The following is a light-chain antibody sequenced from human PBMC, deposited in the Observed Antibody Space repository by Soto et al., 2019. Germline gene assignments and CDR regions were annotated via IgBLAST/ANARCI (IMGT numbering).Light chain of an antibody. CDR1: QSVSSSY. CDR3: QQYGSSPWT. Sequence: EIVFTQSPGTLSLSPGERATLSCRASQSVSSSYLAWYQQKPCQAHRLLIYGAYSSATGIPDRFSGSGSGTDFTLTISRLEPEHFAVYDCQQYGSSPWTFGQGTKVAIK. J-gene: IGKJ1*01. V-gene: IGKV3-20*01. CDR2: GAY.